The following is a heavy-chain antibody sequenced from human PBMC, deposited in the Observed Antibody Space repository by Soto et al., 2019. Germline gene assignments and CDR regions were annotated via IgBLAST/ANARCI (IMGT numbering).Heavy chain of an antibody. CDR1: GFSFSKYG. CDR2: ISHDGSEK. V-gene: IGHV3-30*18. Sequence: GGSLRLSCGASGFSFSKYGMHWVRQSPGEGLEWLSLISHDGSEKWYADSVKGRFTISRDNSEKTLYLQMNSLRAEDTAVYYCAKDYGDWTGLYYYGMDVWGQGTTVTVSS. CDR3: AKDYGDWTGLYYYGMDV. J-gene: IGHJ6*02. D-gene: IGHD4-17*01.